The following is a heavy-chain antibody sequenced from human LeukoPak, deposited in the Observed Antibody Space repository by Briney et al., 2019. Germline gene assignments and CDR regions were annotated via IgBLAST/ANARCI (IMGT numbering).Heavy chain of an antibody. CDR2: IYTSGST. CDR1: GGSISSYY. D-gene: IGHD3-3*01. J-gene: IGHJ6*02. V-gene: IGHV4-4*07. Sequence: PSETLSLTCTVSGGSISSYYWSWIRQPAGKGLEWIGRIYTSGSTNYNPSLKSRVTMSVDTSKNQFSLKLSSVTAADAAVYYCASSAHYDFWSGSTYYYYYGMDVWGQGTTVTVSS. CDR3: ASSAHYDFWSGSTYYYYYGMDV.